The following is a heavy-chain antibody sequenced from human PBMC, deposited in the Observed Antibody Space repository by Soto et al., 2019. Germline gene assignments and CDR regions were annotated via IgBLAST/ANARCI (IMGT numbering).Heavy chain of an antibody. D-gene: IGHD2-15*01. J-gene: IGHJ4*02. CDR2: ISYDGINK. CDR3: AKATRGGYCSGGSCYSGDY. CDR1: GFTFSSYG. V-gene: IGHV3-30*18. Sequence: QVQLVESGGGVVQPGRSLRLSCAASGFTFSSYGMHWVRQAPGKGLEWVAVISYDGINKYYADSVKGLFTISRDNSKNTLYLQMNSLGAEDTAVYYCAKATRGGYCSGGSCYSGDYWGQGTLVTVSS.